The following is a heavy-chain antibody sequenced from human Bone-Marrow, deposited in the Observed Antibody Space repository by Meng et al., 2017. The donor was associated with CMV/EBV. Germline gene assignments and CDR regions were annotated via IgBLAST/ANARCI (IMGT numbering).Heavy chain of an antibody. Sequence: ASVKVSCKASGYTFTSYYMHWVRQAPGQGLEWMGWINPNSGGTNYAQKFQGRVTMTRDTSISTAYMELSRLRSDDTAVYYCAREGRFSITDAFEIWGQGTMVTVSS. V-gene: IGHV1-2*02. D-gene: IGHD3-3*01. CDR1: GYTFTSYY. CDR3: AREGRFSITDAFEI. CDR2: INPNSGGT. J-gene: IGHJ3*02.